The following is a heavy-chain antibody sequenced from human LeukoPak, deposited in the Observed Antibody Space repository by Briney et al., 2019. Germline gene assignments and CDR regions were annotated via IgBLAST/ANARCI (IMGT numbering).Heavy chain of an antibody. CDR2: ISSSSYI. CDR3: ARVTLCSSTSCSYYFDY. Sequence: PGGSLRLSCAASGFTFSSYSMNWVRQAPGKGLEWVSSISSSSYIYYADSVKGRFTISRDNAKNSLYLQMNSLRAEDTAVYYCARVTLCSSTSCSYYFDYWGQGTLATVSS. D-gene: IGHD2-2*01. CDR1: GFTFSSYS. J-gene: IGHJ4*02. V-gene: IGHV3-21*01.